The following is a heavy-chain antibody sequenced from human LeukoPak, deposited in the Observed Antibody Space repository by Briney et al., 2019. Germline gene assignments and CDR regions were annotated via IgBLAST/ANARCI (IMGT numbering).Heavy chain of an antibody. CDR2: IKQDGSEK. V-gene: IGHV3-7*01. CDR3: ARGVGF. D-gene: IGHD1-26*01. J-gene: IGHJ4*02. Sequence: GGSLRLSCAASGFTVSSDSMSWVRQAPGKGLEWVANIKQDGSEKYYVDSVKGRFTISRDNAKNSLYLQMNSLRAEDTAVYYCARGVGFWGQGTLVTVSS. CDR1: GFTVSSDS.